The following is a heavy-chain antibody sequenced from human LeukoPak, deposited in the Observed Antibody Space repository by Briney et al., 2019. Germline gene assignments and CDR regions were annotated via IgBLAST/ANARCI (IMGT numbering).Heavy chain of an antibody. CDR3: AKVVRGGDFWSGYYYGMDV. Sequence: GRSLRLSCAASGFTFSSYGMHWVRQAPGKGLEWVAVISYDGSNKYYADSVKGRFTISRDNSKNTLHLQMNSLRAGDTAVYYCAKVVRGGDFWSGYYYGMDVWGQGTTVTVSS. J-gene: IGHJ6*02. D-gene: IGHD3-3*01. V-gene: IGHV3-30*18. CDR1: GFTFSSYG. CDR2: ISYDGSNK.